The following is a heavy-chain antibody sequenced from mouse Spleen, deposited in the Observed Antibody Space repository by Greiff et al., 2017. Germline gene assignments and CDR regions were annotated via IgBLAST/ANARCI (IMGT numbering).Heavy chain of an antibody. Sequence: QVQLQQSGPGLVAPSQSLSITCTVSGFSLTSYGVDWVRQSPGKGLEWLGVIWGGGSTNYNSALKSRLSISKDNYKSQVFLKMNSLQTDDTAMYYCASGRIYYDYDGYYAMDYWGQGTSVTVSS. CDR2: IWGGGST. V-gene: IGHV2-6*01. J-gene: IGHJ4*01. CDR3: ASGRIYYDYDGYYAMDY. D-gene: IGHD2-4*01. CDR1: GFSLTSYG.